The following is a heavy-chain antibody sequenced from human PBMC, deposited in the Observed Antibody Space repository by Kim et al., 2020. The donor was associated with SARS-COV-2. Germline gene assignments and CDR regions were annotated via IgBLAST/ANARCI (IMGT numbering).Heavy chain of an antibody. Sequence: GGSLRLSCGASGFNFSTYGMHWVRQPPGKGLEWVAVIWYDGSDKNYADSVKGRFTISRDNSKNTVYLQMNSLRPADTAVYYCAKSGDYEAANWGQGTLVTVSS. V-gene: IGHV3-30*02. CDR2: IWYDGSDK. CDR3: AKSGDYEAAN. CDR1: GFNFSTYG. D-gene: IGHD4-17*01. J-gene: IGHJ4*02.